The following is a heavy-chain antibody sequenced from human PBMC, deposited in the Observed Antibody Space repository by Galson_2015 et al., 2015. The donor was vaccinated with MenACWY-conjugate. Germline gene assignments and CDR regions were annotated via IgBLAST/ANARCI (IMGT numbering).Heavy chain of an antibody. CDR3: AKVMLVGGSDGFDI. CDR2: ISPSAGIT. Sequence: SVKVSCKASGYIFTLYYIHWVRQAPGQGLEWMGTISPSAGITHYAQKFQGRVSMSRDTSTTTVYMELSSLRSEDTAVYYCAKVMLVGGSDGFDICGQGTMVTVSS. D-gene: IGHD2-15*01. CDR1: GYIFTLYY. J-gene: IGHJ3*02. V-gene: IGHV1-46*01.